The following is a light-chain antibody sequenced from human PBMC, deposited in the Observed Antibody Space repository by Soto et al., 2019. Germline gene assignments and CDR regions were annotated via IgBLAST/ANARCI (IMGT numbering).Light chain of an antibody. CDR1: NSYVFGYNY. CDR3: SSYTTSNTRQIV. CDR2: DVS. J-gene: IGLJ1*01. Sequence: SAPTQPAPLSGAPGQSITISCPWTNSYVFGYNYVSWYQQHPGKAPKFMIYDVSNRPSGVSNRFSGSKSGNTASLTISGLQAEDEADYYCSSYTTSNTRQIVFGTGTKVTVL. V-gene: IGLV2-14*01.